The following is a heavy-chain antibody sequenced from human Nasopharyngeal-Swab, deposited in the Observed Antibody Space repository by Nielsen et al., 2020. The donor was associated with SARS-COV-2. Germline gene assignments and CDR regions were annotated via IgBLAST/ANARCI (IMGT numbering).Heavy chain of an antibody. V-gene: IGHV1-69*13. D-gene: IGHD6-6*01. CDR2: IIPIFGTA. J-gene: IGHJ6*02. Sequence: SVKVSCQASGGTFSSYAISWVRQAPGQGLEWTGGIIPIFGTANYAQKFQGRVTITADESTSTAYMELSSLRSEDTAVYYCASLGDSSSYRYYVMDVWGQGTTVTVSS. CDR3: ASLGDSSSYRYYVMDV. CDR1: GGTFSSYA.